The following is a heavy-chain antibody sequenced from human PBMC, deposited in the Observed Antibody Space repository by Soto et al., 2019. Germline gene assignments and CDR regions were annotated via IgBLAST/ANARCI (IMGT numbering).Heavy chain of an antibody. V-gene: IGHV1-69*01. J-gene: IGHJ4*02. D-gene: IGHD6-6*01. CDR2: IIPIFGQT. Sequence: QVQLVQSGSEVKKPGSSVRVSCKASGGSVSNLAFSWLRQAPGQGLEWMGGIIPIFGQTIYARKFQGRFTISADESTGTAYMELNNVRSDDTAVYYCGRGSSLTKVEYWGQGTLVTVSS. CDR3: GRGSSLTKVEY. CDR1: GGSVSNLA.